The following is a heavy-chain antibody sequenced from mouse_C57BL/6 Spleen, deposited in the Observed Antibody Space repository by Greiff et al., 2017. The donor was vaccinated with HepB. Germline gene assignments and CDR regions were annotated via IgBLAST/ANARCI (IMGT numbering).Heavy chain of an antibody. D-gene: IGHD1-1*01. Sequence: EVQLQEPGPELVKPGASVKIPCKASGYTFTDYNMDWVKQSHGKSLEWIGDINPNNGGTIYNQKFKGKATLTVDKTSSTAYMELRSLTSEDTAEYSCANGDYSSKRGYFDVWGTGTTVTVSS. CDR2: INPNNGGT. J-gene: IGHJ1*03. V-gene: IGHV1-18*01. CDR1: GYTFTDYN. CDR3: ANGDYSSKRGYFDV.